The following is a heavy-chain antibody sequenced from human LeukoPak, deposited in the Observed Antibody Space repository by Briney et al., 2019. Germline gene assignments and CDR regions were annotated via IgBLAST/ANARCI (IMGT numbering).Heavy chain of an antibody. CDR3: ARLSADSSSSRGFDY. CDR1: GASISSYY. V-gene: IGHV4-4*07. J-gene: IGHJ4*02. Sequence: PSETLSLTCTVSGASISSYYWTWIRQPAGKGLEWIGRIYTNGSTNYNPSLKSQVAMSVDTSKNQFSLKLSSVTAADTAVYYCARLSADSSSSRGFDYWGQGTLVTVSS. D-gene: IGHD2-2*01. CDR2: IYTNGST.